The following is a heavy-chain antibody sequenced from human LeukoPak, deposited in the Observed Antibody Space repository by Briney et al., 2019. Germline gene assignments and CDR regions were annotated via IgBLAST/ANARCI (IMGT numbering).Heavy chain of an antibody. CDR3: AKEFSPGPNYDGSGSYYSYYFYGMDG. CDR1: GFTFSSYA. V-gene: IGHV3-30*01. CDR2: ISYDGSNT. Sequence: PAGSLRLSCSASGFTFSSYAIHWVRQAPGKGLEWVAFISYDGSNTYYAHSVKGRFTMSRDTSKNTLYLQMNSLRAEDTAVYYCAKEFSPGPNYDGSGSYYSYYFYGMDGWGKRTTVTVSS. J-gene: IGHJ6*04. D-gene: IGHD3-10*01.